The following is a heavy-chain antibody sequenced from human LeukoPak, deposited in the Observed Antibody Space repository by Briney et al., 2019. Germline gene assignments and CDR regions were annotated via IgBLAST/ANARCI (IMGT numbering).Heavy chain of an antibody. V-gene: IGHV3-23*01. CDR3: SKQVDFDPADTFDV. CDR1: GFAFGSYA. Sequence: GGSLRLSYAASGFAFGSYAMGWVRQAPGKGLEWVSAISGSDDSTYYADSVKGRFTTSRGKSKNTLYLQMNSLRAEDTAVYYCSKQVDFDPADTFDVWGQGTMVTVSS. D-gene: IGHD3-9*01. J-gene: IGHJ3*01. CDR2: ISGSDDST.